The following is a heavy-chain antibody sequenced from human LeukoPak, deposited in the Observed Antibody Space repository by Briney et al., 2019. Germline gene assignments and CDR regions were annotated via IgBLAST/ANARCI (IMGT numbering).Heavy chain of an antibody. CDR2: IYYSGST. CDR3: ARHYLMATIPDAFDI. CDR1: GGSISSYY. D-gene: IGHD5-24*01. V-gene: IGHV4-59*08. Sequence: SETLSLTRTVSGGSISSYYWSWIRQPPGKGLEWIGYIYYSGSTNYNPSLKSRVTISVDTSKNQFSLKLSSVTAADTAIYYCARHYLMATIPDAFDIWGQGTMVTVSS. J-gene: IGHJ3*02.